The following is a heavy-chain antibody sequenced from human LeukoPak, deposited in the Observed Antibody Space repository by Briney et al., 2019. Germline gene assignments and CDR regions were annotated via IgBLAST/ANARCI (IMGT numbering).Heavy chain of an antibody. J-gene: IGHJ4*02. CDR2: IFGSGGSP. D-gene: IGHD5-18*01. CDR3: GKTTAGYSSGQKPAWPVDY. CDR1: GFTFGSFA. V-gene: IGHV3-23*01. Sequence: GGTLRLSCEASGFTFGSFAMYWVRQAPGKGLDWIAGIFGSGGSPHYADSVKGRFTISRDNSKNTVYLQINSLRAEDTAVYYCGKTTAGYSSGQKPAWPVDYWGQGTLVTVSS.